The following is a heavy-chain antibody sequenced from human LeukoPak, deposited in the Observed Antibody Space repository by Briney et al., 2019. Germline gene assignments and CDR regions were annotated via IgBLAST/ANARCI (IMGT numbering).Heavy chain of an antibody. CDR2: ISAYNGNT. CDR3: ARDEARYSSGYYPNWFDP. CDR1: GYTFTSYG. D-gene: IGHD3-22*01. V-gene: IGHV1-18*01. J-gene: IGHJ5*02. Sequence: ASVKVSCKASGYTFTSYGMSWVRQAPGQGLEWMGWISAYNGNTHYAQKLQGRVTMATDTSTSTAYMELRSLRSDDTAVYYCARDEARYSSGYYPNWFDPWGQGTLVTVSS.